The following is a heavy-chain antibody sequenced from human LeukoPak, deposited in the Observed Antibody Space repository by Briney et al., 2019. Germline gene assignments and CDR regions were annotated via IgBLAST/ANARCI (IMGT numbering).Heavy chain of an antibody. CDR2: ISAYNGNT. Sequence: ASVKVSCKASGYTFTSYSISWVRQAPGQGLEWMGWISAYNGNTNYAQKLQGRVTMTTDTSTSTAYMELRSLRSDDTAVYYCARAKYYDFWSGYSDYWGQGTLVTVSS. CDR1: GYTFTSYS. V-gene: IGHV1-18*01. D-gene: IGHD3-3*01. J-gene: IGHJ4*02. CDR3: ARAKYYDFWSGYSDY.